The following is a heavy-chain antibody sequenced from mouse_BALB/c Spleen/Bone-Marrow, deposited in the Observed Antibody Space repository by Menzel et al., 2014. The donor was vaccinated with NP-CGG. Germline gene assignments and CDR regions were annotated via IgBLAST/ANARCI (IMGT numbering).Heavy chain of an antibody. J-gene: IGHJ4*01. V-gene: IGHV2-9*02. CDR2: IWAGGST. CDR1: GFSLTSYG. CDR3: AREGRGYYGSSGAAMDY. D-gene: IGHD1-1*01. Sequence: VQGVESGPGLVAPSPSLSISCTVSGFSLTSYGVHWVRQPPGQGLEWLGAIWAGGSTNYNSALMSRLTISKDNSKSQVFLKMNSLQTDDTAMYYCAREGRGYYGSSGAAMDYWGQGTKVTVSS.